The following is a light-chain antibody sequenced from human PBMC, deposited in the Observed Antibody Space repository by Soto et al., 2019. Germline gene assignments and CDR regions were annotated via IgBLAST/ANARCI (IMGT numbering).Light chain of an antibody. CDR3: QQCYSTPYT. CDR2: WAS. CDR1: QSVLYSSNNKSY. Sequence: DIVMTQSPDSLAVSLGERATINCKSSQSVLYSSNNKSYLAWYQQKPGQPPKLLIYWASTRESGVPDRFSGSGSGTDFTLTISSLQAEDGAVYYCQQCYSTPYTFGQGTKLEIK. V-gene: IGKV4-1*01. J-gene: IGKJ2*01.